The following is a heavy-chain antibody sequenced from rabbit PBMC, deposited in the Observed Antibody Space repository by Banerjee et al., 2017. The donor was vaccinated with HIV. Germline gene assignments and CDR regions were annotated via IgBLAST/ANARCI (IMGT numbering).Heavy chain of an antibody. CDR2: INTGSGST. D-gene: IGHD7-1*01. CDR3: AKDLWYSLNL. CDR1: GFSFSNNYV. V-gene: IGHV1S45*01. J-gene: IGHJ4*01. Sequence: QEQLEESGGDLVKPEGSLTLTCTASGFSFSNNYVMCWVRQAPGKGLEWIACINTGSGSTYYASWAKGRFTISKTSSTTVTLQMTSLTAADTATYFCAKDLWYSLNLWGQGTLVTVS.